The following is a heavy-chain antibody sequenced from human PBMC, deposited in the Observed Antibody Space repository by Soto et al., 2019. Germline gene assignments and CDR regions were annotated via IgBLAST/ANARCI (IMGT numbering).Heavy chain of an antibody. D-gene: IGHD3-22*01. CDR1: GFTFSSYE. Sequence: GSLRLSCAASGFTFSSYEMNWVRQARGKGLEWVSYISSSGSTIYYADSVKGRFTISRDNAKNSLYLQMNSLRAEDTAVYYCARVGYYYDSSGSIGGYWGQGTLVTVSS. CDR3: ARVGYYYDSSGSIGGY. J-gene: IGHJ4*02. CDR2: ISSSGSTI. V-gene: IGHV3-48*03.